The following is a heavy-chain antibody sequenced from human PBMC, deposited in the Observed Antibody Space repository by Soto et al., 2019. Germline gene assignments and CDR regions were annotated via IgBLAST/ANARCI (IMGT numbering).Heavy chain of an antibody. CDR1: GGSISSYY. Sequence: SETLSLTCTVSGGSISSYYWSWMRQPAGKGLEWIGRIYTSGSTNYNPSLKSRVTMSVDTSKNQFSLKLSSVTAADTAVYYCARDVPLVGATRGFDYWGQGTLVTVSS. J-gene: IGHJ4*02. CDR2: IYTSGST. D-gene: IGHD1-26*01. CDR3: ARDVPLVGATRGFDY. V-gene: IGHV4-4*07.